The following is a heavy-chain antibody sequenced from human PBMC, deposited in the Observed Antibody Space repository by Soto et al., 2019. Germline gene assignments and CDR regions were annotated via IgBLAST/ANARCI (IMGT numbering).Heavy chain of an antibody. Sequence: SVNVSCKASGFTFTSSAVQWVRQARGQRLEWIGWIVVGSGNTNYAQKFQERVTITRDMSTSTAYMELSSLRSEDTAVYYCAAGNLYCTNGVCYPKYYYYYGMDVWG. CDR2: IVVGSGNT. CDR1: GFTFTSSA. V-gene: IGHV1-58*01. D-gene: IGHD2-8*01. CDR3: AAGNLYCTNGVCYPKYYYYYGMDV. J-gene: IGHJ6*02.